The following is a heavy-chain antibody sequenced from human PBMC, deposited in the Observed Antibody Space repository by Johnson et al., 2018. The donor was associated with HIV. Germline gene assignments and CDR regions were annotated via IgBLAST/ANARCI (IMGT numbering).Heavy chain of an antibody. CDR3: ARSVHDYGDYLWGRDAFDI. Sequence: QVQLVESGGGVVQPGRSLRLSCAASRFSFSDFAMHWVRQAPGKGLEWVALISYDGSKKYYADSVKGRFTISRDNSKKTLYLQMNSLRPGDTALYYCARSVHDYGDYLWGRDAFDIWGQGTMVTVSS. J-gene: IGHJ3*02. V-gene: IGHV3-30*04. D-gene: IGHD4-17*01. CDR2: ISYDGSKK. CDR1: RFSFSDFA.